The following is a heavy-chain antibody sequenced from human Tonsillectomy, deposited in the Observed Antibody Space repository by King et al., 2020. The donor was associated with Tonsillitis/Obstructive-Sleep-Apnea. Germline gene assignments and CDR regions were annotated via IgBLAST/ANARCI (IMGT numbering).Heavy chain of an antibody. D-gene: IGHD6-19*01. J-gene: IGHJ4*02. V-gene: IGHV3-15*07. CDR2: IKSKTDGGTT. CDR3: TPGYSSGWYIGY. Sequence: QLVQSGGGLVKPGGSLRLSCAASGFTFSHAWMNWVRQAPGKGLEWVGRIKSKTDGGTTDYAAPVKGRFTISRDDSKNTLYRQMNSLKTEDTAVYYCTPGYSSGWYIGYWGQGTLVTVSS. CDR1: GFTFSHAW.